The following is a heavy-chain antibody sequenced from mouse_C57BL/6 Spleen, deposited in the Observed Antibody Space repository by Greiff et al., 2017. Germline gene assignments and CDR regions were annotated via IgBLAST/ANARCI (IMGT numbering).Heavy chain of an antibody. V-gene: IGHV5-17*01. CDR2: ISSGSSTI. CDR3: ARHDYDGFAY. CDR1: GFTFSDYG. D-gene: IGHD2-4*01. J-gene: IGHJ3*01. Sequence: EVHLVESGGGLVKPGGSLQLSCAASGFTFSDYGMHWVRQAPEKGLEWVAYISSGSSTIYYADTVKGRFTISRDNAKNTLFLQMTSLRSEDTAMYYCARHDYDGFAYWGQGTLVTVSA.